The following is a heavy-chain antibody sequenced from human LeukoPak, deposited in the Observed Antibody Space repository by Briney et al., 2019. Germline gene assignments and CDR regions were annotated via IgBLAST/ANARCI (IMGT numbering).Heavy chain of an antibody. CDR1: GGSFSGYY. V-gene: IGHV4-34*01. D-gene: IGHD1-26*01. J-gene: IGHJ4*02. CDR3: ARGWELLEKYYFDY. CDR2: INHSGST. Sequence: SETLSPTCAVYGGSFSGYYWSWIRQPPGKGLEWIGEINHSGSTNYNPSLKSRVTISVDTSKNQFSLKLSFVTAADTAVYYCARGWELLEKYYFDYWGQGTLVTVSS.